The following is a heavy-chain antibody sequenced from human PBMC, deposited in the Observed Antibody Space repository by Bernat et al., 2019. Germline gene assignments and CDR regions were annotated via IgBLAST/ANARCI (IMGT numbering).Heavy chain of an antibody. CDR2: ISDDGSNK. V-gene: IGHV3-30-3*01. CDR1: GFTFSSYA. CDR3: ARVLHSSSSGSDY. D-gene: IGHD6-6*01. J-gene: IGHJ4*02. Sequence: QVQLLESGGDVVQPGRSLRLSCAASGFTFSSYAMHWVRQAPGKGLEWVSLISDDGSNKYYADSVKGRFTISRDNSKNTLYLQMNSLRAEDTAVYYCARVLHSSSSGSDYWGQGTLVTVSS.